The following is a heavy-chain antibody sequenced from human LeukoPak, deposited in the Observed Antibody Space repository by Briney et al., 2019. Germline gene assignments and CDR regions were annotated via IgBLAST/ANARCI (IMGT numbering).Heavy chain of an antibody. V-gene: IGHV1-8*03. CDR2: LNPNSGNT. Sequence: ASVKVSCKASGYTFTNYDINWVRQATGQGLEWMGWLNPNSGNTGYAQKFQGRVTITRDTSINTAYMELRSLRSDDTAVYYCARMTASGRDNWFDPWGQGTLVTVSS. D-gene: IGHD2-15*01. CDR1: GYTFTNYD. CDR3: ARMTASGRDNWFDP. J-gene: IGHJ5*02.